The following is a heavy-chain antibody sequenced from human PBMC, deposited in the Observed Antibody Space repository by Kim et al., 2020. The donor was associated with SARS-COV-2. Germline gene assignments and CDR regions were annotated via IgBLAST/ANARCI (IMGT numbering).Heavy chain of an antibody. V-gene: IGHV1-2*04. J-gene: IGHJ6*02. CDR3: ARDQRVCGGDRLYCYYGMDV. CDR1: GYTFTGYY. CDR2: INPNSGGT. Sequence: ASVKVSCKASGYTFTGYYMHWVRQAPGQGLEWMGWINPNSGGTNYAQKFQGWVTMTRDTSISTAYMELSRLRSDDTAVYYCARDQRVCGGDRLYCYYGMDVWGQGTTVTVSS. D-gene: IGHD2-21*02.